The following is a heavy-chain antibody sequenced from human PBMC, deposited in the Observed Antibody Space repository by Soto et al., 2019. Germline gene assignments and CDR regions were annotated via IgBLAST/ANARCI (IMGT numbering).Heavy chain of an antibody. CDR1: GASVSSGDYY. CDR2: IYFSGAT. J-gene: IGHJ4*02. Sequence: QVQLQEAGPGLVKPSETLALNCSVSGASVSSGDYYWSWIRQPPGKGLEWIGYIYFSGATSYAPSLKRRVSISIDTSNDRFFLKIKSVTAADTAFYYCARVHADDSSGYFLDYWGQGLLVSVSS. D-gene: IGHD3-22*01. CDR3: ARVHADDSSGYFLDY. V-gene: IGHV4-61*03.